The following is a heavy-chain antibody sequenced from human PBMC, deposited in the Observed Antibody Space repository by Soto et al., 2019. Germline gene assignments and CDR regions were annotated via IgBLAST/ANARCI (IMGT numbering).Heavy chain of an antibody. CDR2: IFDGDRN. D-gene: IGHD5-18*01. CDR3: ARGGSHSAPERYLNVFDS. Sequence: QVHLQESGPGLVKPSETLSLTCSVSSGSFGRYFWSWIRQPPGKGLEWIGYIFDGDRNHYTPSLKSRATLSLATAKHKLSLNLISVTAADTAVYYCARGGSHSAPERYLNVFDSWGQGALVSGSS. V-gene: IGHV4-59*01. CDR1: SGSFGRYF. J-gene: IGHJ4*02.